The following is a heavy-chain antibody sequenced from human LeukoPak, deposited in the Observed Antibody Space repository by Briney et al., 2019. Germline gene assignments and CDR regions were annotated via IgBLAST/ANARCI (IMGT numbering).Heavy chain of an antibody. CDR3: ARDFGAAGPPSAGFDP. V-gene: IGHV5-51*01. Sequence: GESLKISCKGSGYSFTSYWIGWVRQMPGKGLEWMGIIYPGDSDTRYSPSFQGQVTISADKSISTAYLQWSSLKASDTAMYYCARDFGAAGPPSAGFDPWGQGTLVTVSS. CDR2: IYPGDSDT. D-gene: IGHD6-13*01. J-gene: IGHJ5*02. CDR1: GYSFTSYW.